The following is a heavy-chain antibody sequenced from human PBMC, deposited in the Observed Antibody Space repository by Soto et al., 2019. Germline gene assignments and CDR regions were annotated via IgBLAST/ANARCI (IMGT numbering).Heavy chain of an antibody. V-gene: IGHV3-23*01. CDR1: GFGFATCT. CDR3: AKDRHADGIWTFDN. J-gene: IGHJ4*02. CDR2: IGGGGNT. Sequence: EVQLLESGGHLMQPGGSLRLSCAASGFGFATCTMSWVRQPPGRGLEWVSGIGGGGNTYYAYSVKGRFTISGDNSRNTLYLQMNSLGAGDTAVYYCAKDRHADGIWTFDNWGQGTLVTVSS. D-gene: IGHD3-3*01.